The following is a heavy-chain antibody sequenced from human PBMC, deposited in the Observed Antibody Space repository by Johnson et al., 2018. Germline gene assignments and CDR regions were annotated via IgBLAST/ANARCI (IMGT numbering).Heavy chain of an antibody. D-gene: IGHD6-13*01. CDR2: ISGSGGST. CDR1: GFTFSYYA. V-gene: IGHV3-23*01. CDR3: AKEDLSSWYLYYGMDV. Sequence: VQLQESGGGLVQPGGSLRLSCAASGFTFSYYAMSWVRQAPGKGLEWVSAISGSGGSTYSADSVKGRFTISRDNSKSTLYLQMNSLRAEDTAVYYCAKEDLSSWYLYYGMDVWGQGTTVTVSS. J-gene: IGHJ6*02.